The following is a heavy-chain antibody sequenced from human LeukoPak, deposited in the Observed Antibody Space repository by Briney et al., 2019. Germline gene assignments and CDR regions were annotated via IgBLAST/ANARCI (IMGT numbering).Heavy chain of an antibody. D-gene: IGHD6-13*01. CDR1: GYTFTSYD. V-gene: IGHV1-8*01. CDR3: ARGRSSSSWSRTPYFDY. Sequence: ASVKVSCKASGYTFTSYDINWVRQATGQGLEWMGWMNPNSGNTGYAQKFQGRVTMTRNTSISTAYMELSSLRSEDTAVYYCARGRSSSSWSRTPYFDYWGQGTLVTVSS. J-gene: IGHJ4*02. CDR2: MNPNSGNT.